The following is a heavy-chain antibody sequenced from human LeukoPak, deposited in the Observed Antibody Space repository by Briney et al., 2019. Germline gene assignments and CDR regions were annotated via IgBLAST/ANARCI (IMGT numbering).Heavy chain of an antibody. Sequence: PGGSLRLSCAASGFTFSSSAMSWVRQAPGKGLEWVSAISGSGSTYYADSVKGRLTISRDNSKNTLYLQMNSLRAEDTAAYYCAKTRAANTDVWGQGTTVTVSS. D-gene: IGHD2-2*01. J-gene: IGHJ6*02. CDR3: AKTRAANTDV. CDR2: ISGSGST. CDR1: GFTFSSSA. V-gene: IGHV3-23*01.